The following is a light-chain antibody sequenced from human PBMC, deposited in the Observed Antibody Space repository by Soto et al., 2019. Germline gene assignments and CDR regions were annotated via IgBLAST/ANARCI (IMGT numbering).Light chain of an antibody. V-gene: IGLV3-21*02. J-gene: IGLJ3*02. CDR3: QVWDSSSDPWV. CDR2: DDI. CDR1: NIGSKS. Sequence: SYELTQPPSGSVAPGQTARITCGGNNIGSKSVHWYQQKPGQAPVLVVYDDIDRPSAIPERFSGSNSGNTATLTISRVEAGDEADYYCQVWDSSSDPWVFGGGTKLTVL.